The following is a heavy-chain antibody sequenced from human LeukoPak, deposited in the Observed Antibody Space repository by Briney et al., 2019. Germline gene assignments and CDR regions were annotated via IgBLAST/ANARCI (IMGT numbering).Heavy chain of an antibody. V-gene: IGHV4-59*08. D-gene: IGHD3-9*01. Sequence: SETLSLTCTVSGGSISSYYWSWIRQPPGKGLEWIGYIYYSGSTNYNPSLKSRVTISVDTSKNQFSLKLSSVTAADTAVYYCARRFPDILTGYYDYWGQGTLVTVSS. CDR3: ARRFPDILTGYYDY. CDR1: GGSISSYY. CDR2: IYYSGST. J-gene: IGHJ4*02.